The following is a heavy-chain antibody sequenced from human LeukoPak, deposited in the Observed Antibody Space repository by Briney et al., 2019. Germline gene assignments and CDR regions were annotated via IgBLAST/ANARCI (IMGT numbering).Heavy chain of an antibody. V-gene: IGHV3-23*01. CDR3: AKDPYYDFWSGYYYFDY. CDR2: ISGSGGST. CDR1: GFTFSNAW. J-gene: IGHJ4*02. Sequence: GGSLRLSCAASGFTFSNAWMSWVRQAPGKGLEWVSAISGSGGSTYYADSVKGRFTLSRDNSKNTLYLQMNSLRAEDTAVYYCAKDPYYDFWSGYYYFDYWGQGTLVTVSS. D-gene: IGHD3-3*01.